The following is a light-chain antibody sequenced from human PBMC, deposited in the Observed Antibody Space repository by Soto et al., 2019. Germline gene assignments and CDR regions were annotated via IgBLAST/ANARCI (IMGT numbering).Light chain of an antibody. Sequence: ETVLTQSPATLSLSPGERATLSCRASQSVSTDLAWYQQKPGQAPRLLIHDAFNRATGVPARFSGSGSGTEFTLTISSLEPEDFAVYYCQQHDNWPRTFGGGTKVEIK. CDR3: QQHDNWPRT. CDR2: DAF. J-gene: IGKJ4*01. V-gene: IGKV3-11*01. CDR1: QSVSTD.